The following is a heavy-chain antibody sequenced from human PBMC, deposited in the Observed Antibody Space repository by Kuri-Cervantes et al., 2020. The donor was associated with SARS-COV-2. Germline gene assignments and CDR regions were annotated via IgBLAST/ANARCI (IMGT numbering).Heavy chain of an antibody. D-gene: IGHD4-17*01. J-gene: IGHJ3*01. V-gene: IGHV3-9*03. CDR3: AKDFYGDYGFDAFDV. Sequence: SLKISCAASGFTFDDYAMHWVRQAPGKGLEWVSGISWNSGSIGYADSVKGRFTISRDNAKNSLYLYMNSLRTEDMGIYYCAKDFYGDYGFDAFDVWGQGTLVTVSS. CDR2: ISWNSGSI. CDR1: GFTFDDYA.